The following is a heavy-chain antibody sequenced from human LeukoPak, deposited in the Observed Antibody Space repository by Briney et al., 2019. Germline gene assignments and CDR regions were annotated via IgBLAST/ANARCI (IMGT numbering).Heavy chain of an antibody. D-gene: IGHD3-10*01. CDR1: GGSFSGYY. V-gene: IGHV4-34*01. J-gene: IGHJ4*02. CDR3: ARRLPDYYGSGSYYALGYFDY. CDR2: INHSGST. Sequence: SETLSLTCAVYGGSFSGYYWSWIRQPPGKGLEWIGEINHSGSTNYNPSLKSRVTISVDTSKNQFSLKLSSVTAADTAVYYRARRLPDYYGSGSYYALGYFDYWGQGTLVTVSS.